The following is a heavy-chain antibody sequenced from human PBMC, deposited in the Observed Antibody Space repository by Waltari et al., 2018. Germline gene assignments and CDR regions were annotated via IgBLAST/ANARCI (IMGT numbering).Heavy chain of an antibody. J-gene: IGHJ6*02. Sequence: QLVESGGGLVQPGGSLRLACAASGFSFTSCALNWVRQAPGKGLEWISYISDSDNSKFYAESVKGRFIVSRDNAKNSLHLEMNSLRVEDTATYYCVRDGLGSGRTRVDVWGQGTTVIVSS. CDR3: VRDGLGSGRTRVDV. V-gene: IGHV3-48*03. CDR1: GFSFTSCA. CDR2: ISDSDNSK. D-gene: IGHD2-2*01.